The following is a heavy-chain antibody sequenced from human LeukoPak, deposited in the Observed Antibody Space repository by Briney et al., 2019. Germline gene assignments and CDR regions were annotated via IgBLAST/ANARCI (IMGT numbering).Heavy chain of an antibody. CDR2: IYYSGST. V-gene: IGHV4-59*08. CDR1: GGSISSYY. CDR3: ARTVSGLNDYVWGSYRSRPPHYFDY. D-gene: IGHD3-16*02. J-gene: IGHJ4*02. Sequence: PSETLSLTCTVSGGSISSYYWSWIRPPPGKGLEWIGHIYYSGSTNYNPSLKSRVTISVDTSKNQFSLKLSSVTAADTAVYYCARTVSGLNDYVWGSYRSRPPHYFDYWGQGTLVTVSS.